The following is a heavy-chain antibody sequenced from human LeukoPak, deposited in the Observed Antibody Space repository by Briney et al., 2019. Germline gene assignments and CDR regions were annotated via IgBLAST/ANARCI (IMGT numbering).Heavy chain of an antibody. J-gene: IGHJ5*02. CDR3: ARAGVVVPAAANWFDP. Sequence: ASVKVSCKASGYTFTSYGISWVRQAPGQGLEWMGWINPNSGGTNYAQKFQGRVTMTRDTSISTAYMELSRLRSDDTAVYYCARAGVVVPAAANWFDPWGQGTLVTVSS. D-gene: IGHD2-2*01. CDR1: GYTFTSYG. CDR2: INPNSGGT. V-gene: IGHV1-2*02.